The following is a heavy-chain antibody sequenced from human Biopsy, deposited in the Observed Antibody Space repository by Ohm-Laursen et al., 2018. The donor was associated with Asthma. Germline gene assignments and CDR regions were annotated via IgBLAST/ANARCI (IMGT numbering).Heavy chain of an antibody. D-gene: IGHD3-22*01. V-gene: IGHV7-4-1*02. Sequence: ASVKVSCKVSGYTFNSVAVMWVRQAPGQGLEWMGWINTNSGTPTYVQGFTGRFVFSLDTSVNTAHLQISSLKAEDTAVYYCARMISYYHEMRAPFFDYWGQGTLVTVSS. CDR1: GYTFNSVA. CDR3: ARMISYYHEMRAPFFDY. J-gene: IGHJ4*02. CDR2: INTNSGTP.